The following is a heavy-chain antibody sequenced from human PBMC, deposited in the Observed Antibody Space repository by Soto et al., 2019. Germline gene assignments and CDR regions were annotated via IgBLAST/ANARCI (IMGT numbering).Heavy chain of an antibody. D-gene: IGHD3-10*01. Sequence: QITLKESGPTLVRPTQTLTLTCTSSGFTLRGSGVGVGWIRQPPGKALEWLALIYWDDDKYYSPSLKSRLTITKDTSENQVVLTMTNMDPVDTATYYCARHYGSGNHYLWYLDLWGRGTLVTVSS. J-gene: IGHJ2*01. CDR1: GFTLRGSGVG. V-gene: IGHV2-5*02. CDR2: IYWDDDK. CDR3: ARHYGSGNHYLWYLDL.